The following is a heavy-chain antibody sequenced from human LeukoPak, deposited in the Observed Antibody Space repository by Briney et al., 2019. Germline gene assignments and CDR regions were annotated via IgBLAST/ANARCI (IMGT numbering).Heavy chain of an antibody. CDR2: IKQDGSEK. D-gene: IGHD3-22*01. J-gene: IGHJ3*02. Sequence: GGSLRLSCAASEFTFSNYGMHWIRQAPGQGLEWVANIKQDGSEKYYADSVKGRFTISRDNSKNTLYLQMNSLRAEDTAVYYCARDGVITMMLLGAFDIWGQGTMVTVSS. CDR3: ARDGVITMMLLGAFDI. CDR1: EFTFSNYG. V-gene: IGHV3-33*01.